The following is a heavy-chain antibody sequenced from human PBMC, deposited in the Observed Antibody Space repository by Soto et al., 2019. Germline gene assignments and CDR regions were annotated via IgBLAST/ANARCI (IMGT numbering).Heavy chain of an antibody. CDR2: ISGSGGST. J-gene: IGHJ3*02. CDR3: AKDRLRVGSYSGHDAFDI. D-gene: IGHD1-26*01. Sequence: GGSPRLSCAASGFTFSSYAMSWVRQAPGKGLEWVSAISGSGGSTYYADSVKGRFTISRDNSKNTLYLQMNSLRAEDTAVYYCAKDRLRVGSYSGHDAFDIWGQGTMVTVSS. CDR1: GFTFSSYA. V-gene: IGHV3-23*01.